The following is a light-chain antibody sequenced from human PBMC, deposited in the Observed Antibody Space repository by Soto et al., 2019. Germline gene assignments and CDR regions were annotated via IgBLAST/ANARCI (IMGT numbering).Light chain of an antibody. V-gene: IGKV3-20*01. CDR3: QQYGSSPRT. CDR2: GAS. Sequence: EIVLTQSPGTLSLSPGERATLSCRASQSVSSGYLAWFQQKPGQAPRLLIYGASSRATGIPDRFSGSGSGTDFTLTISRLEPEDFVVYHCQQYGSSPRTFGQGTKVEIK. J-gene: IGKJ1*01. CDR1: QSVSSGY.